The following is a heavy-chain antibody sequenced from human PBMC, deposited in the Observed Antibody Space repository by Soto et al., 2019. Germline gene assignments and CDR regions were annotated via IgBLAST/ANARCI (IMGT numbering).Heavy chain of an antibody. CDR2: FDPEDGET. V-gene: IGHV1-24*01. CDR1: GYTLTEIS. Sequence: SVKVTCKVSGYTLTEISRQWVRQAPGKGLEWMGGFDPEDGETIYAQKFQGRVTMTEDTSTDTAYMELSSLRSEDTAVYYCASALFDYWGQGTLVTVSS. J-gene: IGHJ4*02. CDR3: ASALFDY.